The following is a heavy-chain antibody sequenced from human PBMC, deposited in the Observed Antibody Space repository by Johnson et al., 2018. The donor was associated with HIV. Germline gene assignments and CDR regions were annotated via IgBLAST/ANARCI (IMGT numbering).Heavy chain of an antibody. CDR3: AKAMGGWLLAHAFDI. V-gene: IGHV3-30*02. CDR1: GFTFSSYG. CDR2: IRYDGSNK. D-gene: IGHD3-22*01. J-gene: IGHJ3*02. Sequence: QVQLVESGGGVVQPGGSLRLSCAASGFTFSSYGMQWVRQAPGKGLEWVAFIRYDGSNKYYADAVKGRFTISRDNSKNTLYLQMNSLRAEDTAVYYCAKAMGGWLLAHAFDIWGQGTMVTISS.